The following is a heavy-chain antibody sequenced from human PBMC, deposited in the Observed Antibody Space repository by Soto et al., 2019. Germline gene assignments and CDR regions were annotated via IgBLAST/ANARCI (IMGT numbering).Heavy chain of an antibody. J-gene: IGHJ5*01. CDR1: GFTFYTYA. CDR2: IDSDGTDT. D-gene: IGHD6-6*01. V-gene: IGHV3-23*05. Sequence: GGSLSLSCEASGFTFYTYAMIWVRQAPGKGLEWVTAIDSDGTDTYYADFVKGRFTVSRDNSKNTLYLQMRSLTAEDTALYYCAKGHLVVASDWLHSSG. CDR3: AKGHLVVASDWLHS.